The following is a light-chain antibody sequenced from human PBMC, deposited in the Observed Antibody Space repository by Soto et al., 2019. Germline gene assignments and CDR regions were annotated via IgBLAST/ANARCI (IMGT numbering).Light chain of an antibody. Sequence: QSVLTQPRSVSGSPGQSITLSCDGSTSDVGAYNLVSWYQQHPGEAPKLMIYDVIKRPSGVPYRFSGSKSGNTASLTISGLQAEDEADYYCTSYTSTSIVVFGGGTKLTVL. CDR3: TSYTSTSIVV. J-gene: IGLJ2*01. CDR1: TSDVGAYNL. V-gene: IGLV2-11*01. CDR2: DVI.